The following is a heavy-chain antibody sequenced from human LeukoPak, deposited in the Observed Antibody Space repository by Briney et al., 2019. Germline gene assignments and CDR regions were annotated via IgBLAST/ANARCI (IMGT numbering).Heavy chain of an antibody. CDR1: GYTFTSYG. CDR2: ISAYNGNT. CDR3: ARDLSPGYYYDSSGYLSGFDY. D-gene: IGHD3-22*01. J-gene: IGHJ4*02. V-gene: IGHV1-18*01. Sequence: ASVKVSCKASGYTFTSYGISWVRQAPGQGLEWMGWISAYNGNTNYAQKLQGRVTMTTDTSTSTAYMELRSPRSDDTAVYYCARDLSPGYYYDSSGYLSGFDYWGQGTLVTVSS.